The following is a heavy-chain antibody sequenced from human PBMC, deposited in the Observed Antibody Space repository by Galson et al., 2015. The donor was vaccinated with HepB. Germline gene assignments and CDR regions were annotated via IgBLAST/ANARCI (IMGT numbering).Heavy chain of an antibody. Sequence: ETLSLTCTVSGASISSSLYYWVWIRQPPEKGLEWIGSIYYTGNIYYKSSLKSRVTISADMSKNQFSLKVNSVTAADTAVYYCARAAGDSSTYANDYWGQGTLVTVSS. D-gene: IGHD5-18*01. J-gene: IGHJ4*02. V-gene: IGHV4-39*07. CDR3: ARAAGDSSTYANDY. CDR2: IYYTGNI. CDR1: GASISSSLYY.